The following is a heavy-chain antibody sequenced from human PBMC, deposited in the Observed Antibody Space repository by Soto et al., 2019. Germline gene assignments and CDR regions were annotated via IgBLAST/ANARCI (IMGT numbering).Heavy chain of an antibody. CDR3: ARDRRYCSSTSCHPYGMDV. CDR2: IYYSGST. D-gene: IGHD2-2*01. V-gene: IGHV4-61*08. Sequence: QVQLQESGPGLVKPSETLSLTCTVSGGSVSSGDYYWSWIRQPPGKGLEWIGYIYYSGSTNYNPTLKSRVTISVDTCKNQFSLKLSSVTAADTAVYYCARDRRYCSSTSCHPYGMDVWGQGTTVTVSS. CDR1: GGSVSSGDYY. J-gene: IGHJ6*02.